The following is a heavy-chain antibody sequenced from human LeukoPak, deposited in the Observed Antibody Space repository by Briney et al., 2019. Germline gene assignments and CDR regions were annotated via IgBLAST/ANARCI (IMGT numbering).Heavy chain of an antibody. CDR1: GFMFSSFA. CDR2: VSFDGASK. Sequence: GGSLRLSCAASGFMFSSFAMHWVRQAPGKGLEWVAVVSFDGASKYYADSVKGRLTISRDNSNNTLYLQMNSLRPEDTAVYYCARDDYRGLYNRAEFFQHWGQGTLVIVSS. D-gene: IGHD4-11*01. V-gene: IGHV3-30-3*01. J-gene: IGHJ1*01. CDR3: ARDDYRGLYNRAEFFQH.